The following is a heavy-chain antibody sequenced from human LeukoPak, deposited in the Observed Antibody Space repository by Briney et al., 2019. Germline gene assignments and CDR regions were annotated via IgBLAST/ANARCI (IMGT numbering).Heavy chain of an antibody. Sequence: GGSLRLSCAASGFTFSSYGMSWVRQAPGKGLEWVSAISGSGGSTYYADSVKGRFTISRDNSKNTLYLQMNSLRAEDTAVYYCAKTSGDYVWGSNRNDYFDYWGQGTLVTVSS. CDR2: ISGSGGST. J-gene: IGHJ4*02. CDR1: GFTFSSYG. D-gene: IGHD3-16*01. CDR3: AKTSGDYVWGSNRNDYFDY. V-gene: IGHV3-23*01.